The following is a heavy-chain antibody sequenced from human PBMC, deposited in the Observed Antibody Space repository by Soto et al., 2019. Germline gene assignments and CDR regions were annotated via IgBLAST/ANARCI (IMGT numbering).Heavy chain of an antibody. CDR1: GFTFDDYA. Sequence: EVQLVESGGGLVQPGRSLRLSCAASGFTFDDYAMHWVRQAPGKGLEWVSGISWTSGSIGYADSVKGRFTISRDNAKNSVYLQMKSLRAEDTALYYCAKGNRIAARAQLRYIKAYYFDYWGQGTLVTVSS. CDR3: AKGNRIAARAQLRYIKAYYFDY. V-gene: IGHV3-9*01. D-gene: IGHD6-6*01. CDR2: ISWTSGSI. J-gene: IGHJ4*02.